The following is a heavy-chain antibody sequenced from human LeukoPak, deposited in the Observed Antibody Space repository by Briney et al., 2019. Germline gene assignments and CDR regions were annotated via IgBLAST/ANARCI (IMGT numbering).Heavy chain of an antibody. V-gene: IGHV3-23*01. CDR1: GFTFSSYA. CDR3: AKDGWTTVVTPLVPDY. CDR2: ISGSGGST. D-gene: IGHD4-17*01. J-gene: IGHJ4*02. Sequence: KTGGSLRLSCAASGFTFSSYAMSWVRQAPGKGLEWVSAISGSGGSTYYADSVKGRFTISRDNSKNTLYLQMNSLRAEDTAVYYCAKDGWTTVVTPLVPDYWGQGTLVTVSS.